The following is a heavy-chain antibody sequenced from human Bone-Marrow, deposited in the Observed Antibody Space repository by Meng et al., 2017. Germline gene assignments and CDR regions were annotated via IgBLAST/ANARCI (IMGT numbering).Heavy chain of an antibody. Sequence: SVKVSCKASGGTFSSYAISWVRKAPGQGLEWMGGIIPIFGTANYAQKFQGRVTITADESTTTGHLELSGLRSEDTAIYYCAMSSTSENYYNVGPARYWGQGTLVTVSS. CDR1: GGTFSSYA. CDR3: AMSSTSENYYNVGPARY. CDR2: IIPIFGTA. D-gene: IGHD3-10*01. V-gene: IGHV1-69*13. J-gene: IGHJ4*02.